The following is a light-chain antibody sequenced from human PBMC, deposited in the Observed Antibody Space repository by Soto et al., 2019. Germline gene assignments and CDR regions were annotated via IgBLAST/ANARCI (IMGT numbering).Light chain of an antibody. CDR2: EGS. V-gene: IGLV2-23*01. CDR3: CSYAGSSTVV. J-gene: IGLJ2*01. Sequence: QSALTQPASVSGSPGQSIIISCTGTSSDVGNYNLVSWYQQHPGKAPKLMIYEGSKRPSGVSNRFSGSKSGNTASLTISGLQAEDEADYYCCSYAGSSTVVFGGGTQLTVL. CDR1: SSDVGNYNL.